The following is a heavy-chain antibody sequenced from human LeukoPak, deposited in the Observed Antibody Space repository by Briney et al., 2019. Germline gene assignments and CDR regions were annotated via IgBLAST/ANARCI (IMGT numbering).Heavy chain of an antibody. CDR1: GFTFSSYA. CDR2: ITGSGGNT. J-gene: IGHJ3*02. CDR3: AKELYYYDSKGCAFDI. D-gene: IGHD3-22*01. V-gene: IGHV3-23*01. Sequence: PAGGSLRLSCAASGFTFSSYAMGWVRQAPGKGLEWVSAITGSGGNTYYADSVRGRFTISRDNSKNTLYLQVNSLRAEDTAVYYCAKELYYYDSKGCAFDIWGQGTMVTVSS.